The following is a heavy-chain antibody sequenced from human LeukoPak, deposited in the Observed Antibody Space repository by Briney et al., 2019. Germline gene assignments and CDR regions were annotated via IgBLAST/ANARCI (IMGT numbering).Heavy chain of an antibody. D-gene: IGHD4-23*01. J-gene: IGHJ4*02. CDR1: GFSLRTSGVG. CDR2: IYWDDDK. Sequence: ESGPTLVKATQTLTLTCTFSGFSLRTSGVGVGWIRQPPGKAQEWLALIYWDDDKRYSPSLKSRVTISKDTSKDQVVLTMNNMDPVDTATYYCAYTVDGVYDYWGQGTLVTVSS. V-gene: IGHV2-5*02. CDR3: AYTVDGVYDY.